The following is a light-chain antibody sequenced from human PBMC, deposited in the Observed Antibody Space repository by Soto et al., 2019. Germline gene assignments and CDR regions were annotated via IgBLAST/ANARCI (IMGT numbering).Light chain of an antibody. CDR1: QSISHF. CDR3: QQSYTPPHT. J-gene: IGKJ2*01. CDR2: TAS. Sequence: DIQMTQSPPSLSASVGDKVTITCRPSQSISHFLNWYQQKPGKAPKLLIYTASSLQSGVPSRLSRNGYATHFTLTVSSLQPEDSATYFCQQSYTPPHTFGQGTKLEIK. V-gene: IGKV1-39*01.